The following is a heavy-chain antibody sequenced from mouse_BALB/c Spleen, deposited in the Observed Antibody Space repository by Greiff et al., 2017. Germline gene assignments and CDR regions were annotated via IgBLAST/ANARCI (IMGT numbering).Heavy chain of an antibody. V-gene: IGHV1S29*02. D-gene: IGHD1-2*01. CDR2: IYPYNGGT. CDR3: ATFITTALYAMDY. J-gene: IGHJ4*01. CDR1: GYSFTDYN. Sequence: VQLQQSGPELVKPGASVKVSCKASGYSFTDYNMYWVKQSHGKSLEWIGYIYPYNGGTGYNQKFKSKATLTVDNSSSTAYMELRSLTSEDSAVYYCATFITTALYAMDYWGQGTSVTVSS.